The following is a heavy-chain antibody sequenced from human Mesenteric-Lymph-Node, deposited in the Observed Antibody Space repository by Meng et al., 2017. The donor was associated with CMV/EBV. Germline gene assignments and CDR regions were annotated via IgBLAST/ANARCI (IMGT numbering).Heavy chain of an antibody. CDR3: ARGTNWYQPWSDFDY. V-gene: IGHV4-34*01. D-gene: IGHD5-18*01. Sequence: GSLRLSCAVYGGSFSGYYWSWIRQPPGKGLEWIGEINHSGSTNYNPSLKSRVTISVDTSKNQFSLKLSSVTAADTAVYYCARGTNWYQPWSDFDYWGQGTLVTVSS. J-gene: IGHJ4*02. CDR1: GGSFSGYY. CDR2: INHSGST.